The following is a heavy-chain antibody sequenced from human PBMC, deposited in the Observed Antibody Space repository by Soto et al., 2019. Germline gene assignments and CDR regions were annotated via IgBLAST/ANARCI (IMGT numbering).Heavy chain of an antibody. CDR3: THGRGVAARPVEY. Sequence: QITLKESGPTLVKPTQTLTLTCTFSGSSLSTYGEGEGWIRRPPGTPLEWLALIYWNDDKRYRPSLKGRFNVTKETSRNQVVLTMTNMDPVDTATYYGTHGRGVAARPVEYWGQGALVPVSS. V-gene: IGHV2-5*01. J-gene: IGHJ4*02. D-gene: IGHD6-6*01. CDR1: GSSLSTYGEG. CDR2: IYWNDDK.